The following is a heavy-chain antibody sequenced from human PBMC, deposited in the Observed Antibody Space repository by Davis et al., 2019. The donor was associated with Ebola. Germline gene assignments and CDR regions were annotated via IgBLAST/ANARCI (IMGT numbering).Heavy chain of an antibody. D-gene: IGHD3-10*02. Sequence: GESLKISCAASGFTFSSYSMNWVRQAPGKGLEWVSSISSSSTYIYYADSVKGRFTISRDNAKNSLYLQMNSLRAEDTAVYYCARDNMFEAEILYYYYGMDVWGQGTTVTVSS. CDR1: GFTFSSYS. J-gene: IGHJ6*02. V-gene: IGHV3-21*01. CDR2: ISSSSTYI. CDR3: ARDNMFEAEILYYYYGMDV.